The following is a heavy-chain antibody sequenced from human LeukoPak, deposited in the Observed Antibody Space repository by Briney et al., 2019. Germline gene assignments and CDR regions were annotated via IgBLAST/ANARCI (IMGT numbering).Heavy chain of an antibody. D-gene: IGHD6-19*01. J-gene: IGHJ4*02. CDR3: AREGDSSGWYAY. CDR1: GGTFSTYT. V-gene: IGHV1-69*06. Sequence: GSSVKVSCKASGGTFSTYTISWVRQAPGQGLEWMGGIIPILSTANYAQRFQGRVTITADKSTSTAYMELSSLRSEDTAVYYCAREGDSSGWYAYWGQGTLVTVSS. CDR2: IIPILSTA.